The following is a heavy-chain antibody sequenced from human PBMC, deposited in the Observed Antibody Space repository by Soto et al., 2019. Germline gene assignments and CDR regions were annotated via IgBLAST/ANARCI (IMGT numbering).Heavy chain of an antibody. Sequence: GGSLRLSCAASGFTFSSNAMSWVRQAPGKGLEWVSAISGSGGSTYYADSVKGRFTISRDNSKNTLYLQMNSLRAEDTAVYYCATDSDYYYDSSGYYYFDYWGQGTLVTVSS. CDR3: ATDSDYYYDSSGYYYFDY. CDR2: ISGSGGST. CDR1: GFTFSSNA. D-gene: IGHD3-22*01. V-gene: IGHV3-23*01. J-gene: IGHJ4*02.